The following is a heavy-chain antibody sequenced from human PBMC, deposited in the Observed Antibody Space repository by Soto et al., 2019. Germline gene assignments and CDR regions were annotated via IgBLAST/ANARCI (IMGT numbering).Heavy chain of an antibody. CDR2: IYYSGST. CDR1: GGSISSYY. V-gene: IGHV4-59*01. Sequence: PSETLSLTCTVSGGSISSYYWSWIRQPPGKGLEWIGYIYYSGSTNYNPSLKSRVTISVDTSKNQFSLKLSSVTAADTAVYYCASSRAYDSTLNDAFDIWGKGTMVTVSS. CDR3: ASSRAYDSTLNDAFDI. J-gene: IGHJ3*02. D-gene: IGHD3-22*01.